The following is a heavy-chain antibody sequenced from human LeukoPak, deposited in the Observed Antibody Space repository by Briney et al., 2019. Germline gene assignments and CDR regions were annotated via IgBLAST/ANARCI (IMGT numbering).Heavy chain of an antibody. V-gene: IGHV4-39*07. CDR3: ARAETHRDLWFGETIRYDY. J-gene: IGHJ4*02. D-gene: IGHD3-10*01. CDR1: GGSFSSGTFY. CDR2: IHFSGGT. Sequence: SETLSLTCTFSGGSFSSGTFYWAWIRQPPGKGLEWIGSIHFSGGTYYNPSLKSRVTISVDTSKNQFSLKLSSVTAADTAVYYCARAETHRDLWFGETIRYDYWGQGTLVTVSS.